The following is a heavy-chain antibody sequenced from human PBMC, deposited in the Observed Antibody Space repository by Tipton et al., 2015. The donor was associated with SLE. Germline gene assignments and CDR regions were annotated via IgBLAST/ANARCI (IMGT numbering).Heavy chain of an antibody. CDR3: ARHAFWPGNKKNPDNWFHP. CDR1: GGSISPYY. J-gene: IGHJ5*02. CDR2: ISYTGDT. V-gene: IGHV4-59*08. Sequence: TLSLTCTVSGGSISPYYWSWIRQPPGKGLEWIGYISYTGDTKYNPPLKSRVTISIDTSETRFSLKMTSGAAADTAVYYCARHAFWPGNKKNPDNWFHPWGQGALVTVSS.